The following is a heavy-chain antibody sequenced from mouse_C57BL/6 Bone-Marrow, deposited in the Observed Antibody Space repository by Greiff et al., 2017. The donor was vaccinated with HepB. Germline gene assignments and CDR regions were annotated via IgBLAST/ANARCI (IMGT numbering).Heavy chain of an antibody. CDR2: IDPENGDT. CDR1: GFNIKDDY. Sequence: EVQLQQSGAELVRPGASVKLSCTASGFNIKDDYMHWVRQRPEQGLEWIGWIDPENGDTEYASKFQGKATITADTSSNTAYLQLSSLTSEDTAVYYCTTLGAYAIDYWGQGTSVTVSS. J-gene: IGHJ4*01. V-gene: IGHV14-4*01. CDR3: TTLGAYAIDY.